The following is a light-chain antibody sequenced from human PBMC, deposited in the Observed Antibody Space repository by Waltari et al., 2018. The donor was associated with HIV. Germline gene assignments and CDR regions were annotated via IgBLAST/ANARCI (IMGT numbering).Light chain of an antibody. CDR2: PAS. J-gene: IGKJ4*01. V-gene: IGKV1-12*01. Sequence: DIQMTQSPSFESAAIVAGVTSTWRASRHITSWLAWYQQKPGKAPKFLIYPASSLQIGVPSRFSGSGSGTEFTLTISSLQPEDLATYYCQQTHSLPLTFGGGTKVESK. CDR1: RHITSW. CDR3: QQTHSLPLT.